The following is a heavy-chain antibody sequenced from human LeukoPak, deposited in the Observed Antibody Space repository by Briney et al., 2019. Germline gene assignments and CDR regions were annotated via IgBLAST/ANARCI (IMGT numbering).Heavy chain of an antibody. V-gene: IGHV1-2*02. J-gene: IGHJ6*02. CDR2: INPNSGGT. Sequence: ASVKVSCKASGYTFTGYYMRWVRQAPGQGLEWMGWINPNSGGTNYAQKFQGRVTMTRDTSISTAYMELSRLRSDDTAVYYCARVGGQSYYYGMDVWGQGTTVTVSS. CDR1: GYTFTGYY. CDR3: ARVGGQSYYYGMDV. D-gene: IGHD3-16*01.